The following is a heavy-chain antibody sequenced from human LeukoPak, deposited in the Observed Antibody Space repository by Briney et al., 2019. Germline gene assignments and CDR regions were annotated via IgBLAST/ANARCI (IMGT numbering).Heavy chain of an antibody. CDR2: INPNSGGT. D-gene: IGHD3-22*01. Sequence: ASVKVSCKASGYTFTSYGISWVRQAPGQGLEWMGWINPNSGGTNYAQKFQGRVTMTRDTSISTAYMELSRLRSDDTAVYYCARDLYYYDSSGSNNWFDPWGQGTLVTVSS. J-gene: IGHJ5*02. CDR3: ARDLYYYDSSGSNNWFDP. V-gene: IGHV1-2*02. CDR1: GYTFTSYG.